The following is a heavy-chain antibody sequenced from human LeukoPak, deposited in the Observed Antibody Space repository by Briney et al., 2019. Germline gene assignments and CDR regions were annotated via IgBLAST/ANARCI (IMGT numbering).Heavy chain of an antibody. V-gene: IGHV4-34*01. CDR2: INHSGST. CDR1: GGSFSGYY. Sequence: SETLSLTCAVYGGSFSGYYWSWIRQPPGKGLEWIGEINHSGSTNYNPSLESRVTISVDTSKNQFSLKLSSVTAADTAVYYCARGRGSSGWPFDYWGQGTLVTVSS. J-gene: IGHJ4*02. CDR3: ARGRGSSGWPFDY. D-gene: IGHD6-19*01.